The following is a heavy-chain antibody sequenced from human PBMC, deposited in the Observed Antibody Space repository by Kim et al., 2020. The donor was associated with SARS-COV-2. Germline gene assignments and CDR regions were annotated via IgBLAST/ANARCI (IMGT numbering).Heavy chain of an antibody. CDR3: ARAAAGTYYYYGMDV. D-gene: IGHD6-13*01. CDR2: IYYSGST. Sequence: SETLSLTCTVSGGSISSYYWSWIRQPPGKGLEWIGYIYYSGSTNYNPSLKSRVTISVDTSKNQFSLKLSSVTAADTAVYYCARAAAGTYYYYGMDVWGQGTTVTVSS. V-gene: IGHV4-59*01. J-gene: IGHJ6*02. CDR1: GGSISSYY.